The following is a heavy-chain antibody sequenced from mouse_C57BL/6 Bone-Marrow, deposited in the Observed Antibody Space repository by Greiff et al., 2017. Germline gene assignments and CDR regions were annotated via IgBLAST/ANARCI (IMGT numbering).Heavy chain of an antibody. CDR3: ATTRSYCGSSQDYFDS. J-gene: IGHJ2*01. CDR1: GYTFTSYA. D-gene: IGHD1-1*01. CDR2: IYARSGNT. Sequence: LVESGAELARPGASVKLSCKASGYTFTSYAISWVQQTTGQGLEWIGEIYARSGNTYYTDKFKGKATLTADKSTSTAYMELRSLTSQESAVYFDATTRSYCGSSQDYFDSWGQGTTLTVSS. V-gene: IGHV1-81*01.